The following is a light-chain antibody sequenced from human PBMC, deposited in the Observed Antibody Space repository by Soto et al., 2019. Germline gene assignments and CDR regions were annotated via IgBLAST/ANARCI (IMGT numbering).Light chain of an antibody. Sequence: AIQLTQSPSSLSASVGDRVTITCRAGQGITSALAWYQQKPGKAPKVLIYDASNLASGVPLRFSGSGSGTDFTLTISSLQPEDFATYYCQQFNTLLFTFGPGTTVDI. J-gene: IGKJ3*01. CDR2: DAS. V-gene: IGKV1-13*02. CDR1: QGITSA. CDR3: QQFNTLLFT.